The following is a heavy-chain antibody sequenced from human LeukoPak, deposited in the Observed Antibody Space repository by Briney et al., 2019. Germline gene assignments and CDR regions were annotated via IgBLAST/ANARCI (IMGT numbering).Heavy chain of an antibody. Sequence: GASVKVSCKASGYNFAGYYIHWVRQAPGQGLEWMGRINPRDGETNFAQKFQGRVTMTRDTSISTAYMELSRLRSDDTAVYYCARGAYYYDSSDYYYEDNPFDYWGQGTLVTVSS. CDR1: GYNFAGYY. V-gene: IGHV1-2*06. CDR2: INPRDGET. J-gene: IGHJ4*02. D-gene: IGHD3-22*01. CDR3: ARGAYYYDSSDYYYEDNPFDY.